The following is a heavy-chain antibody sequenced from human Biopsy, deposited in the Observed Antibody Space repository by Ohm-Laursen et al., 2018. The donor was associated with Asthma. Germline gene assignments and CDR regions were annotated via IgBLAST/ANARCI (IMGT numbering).Heavy chain of an antibody. CDR3: ARVATRYSYGRIYYSYGMDV. Sequence: SVKVSCKPSGFTFSSYAFTWVRQAPGQGLEWLGGITPIYGITDYAQKFQGRLSITADVSTTTAYMELNSLTFEDTAVYFCARVATRYSYGRIYYSYGMDVWGQGTTVTVSS. CDR1: GFTFSSYA. D-gene: IGHD5-18*01. CDR2: ITPIYGIT. V-gene: IGHV1-69*13. J-gene: IGHJ6*02.